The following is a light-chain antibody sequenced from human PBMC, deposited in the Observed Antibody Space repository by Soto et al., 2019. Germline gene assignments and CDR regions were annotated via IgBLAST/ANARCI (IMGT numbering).Light chain of an antibody. CDR2: NDY. Sequence: QAVLTQPHSASGTPGPRVTISCSGSSSNIEDNSVSWYQRLPGTAPKLLIYNDYERPSGVPDRFSGSKSGTSASLVIIGLQSEDDGDYYCTTWDDSLNGWLFGGGTKLTVL. V-gene: IGLV1-44*01. CDR3: TTWDDSLNGWL. J-gene: IGLJ3*02. CDR1: SSNIEDNS.